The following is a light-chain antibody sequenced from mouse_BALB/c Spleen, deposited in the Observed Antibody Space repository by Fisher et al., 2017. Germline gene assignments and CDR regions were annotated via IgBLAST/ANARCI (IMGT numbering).Light chain of an antibody. CDR3: QQFTSSPFT. V-gene: IGKV4-57-1*01. CDR1: SSVSSSY. Sequence: DIVLTQTPAIMSASPGEKVTMTCRASSSVSSSYLHWYQQKSGASPKLWIYSTSNLASGVPARFSGSGSGTSYSLTISRMEAEDAATYYCQQFTSSPFTFGSWTKLEIK. J-gene: IGKJ4*01. CDR2: STS.